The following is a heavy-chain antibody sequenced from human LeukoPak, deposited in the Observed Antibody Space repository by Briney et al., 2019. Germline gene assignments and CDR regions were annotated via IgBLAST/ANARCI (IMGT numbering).Heavy chain of an antibody. CDR3: ASTKGPVPAANDY. Sequence: PGGSLRLSCAASGFTFSSYSMNWVRQAPGKGLEWVSSISSSSSYIYYADSVKGRFTISRDNAKNSLYLQMNSLRAEDTAVYYCASTKGPVPAANDYWGRGTLVTVSS. CDR2: ISSSSSYI. CDR1: GFTFSSYS. V-gene: IGHV3-21*01. D-gene: IGHD2-2*01. J-gene: IGHJ4*02.